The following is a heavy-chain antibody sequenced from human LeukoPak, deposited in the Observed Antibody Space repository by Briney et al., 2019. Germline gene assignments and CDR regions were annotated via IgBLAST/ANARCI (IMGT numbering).Heavy chain of an antibody. Sequence: GGSLRLSCAASGFTFSDYYMTWIRQAPGQGLEWVSYIGSSSGVTYYGDSVKGRFTISRDNAKNSLYLEMNSLRANDTAVYYCARDRSDILTGYNDAFDIWGQGTMVTVSS. V-gene: IGHV3-11*01. CDR2: IGSSSGVT. CDR1: GFTFSDYY. CDR3: ARDRSDILTGYNDAFDI. D-gene: IGHD3-9*01. J-gene: IGHJ3*02.